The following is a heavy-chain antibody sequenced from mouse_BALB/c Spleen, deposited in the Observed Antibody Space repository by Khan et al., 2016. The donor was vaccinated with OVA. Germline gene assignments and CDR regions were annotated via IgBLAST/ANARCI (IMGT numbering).Heavy chain of an antibody. D-gene: IGHD2-10*02. Sequence: EVQLQESGPGLVKPSQSLSLTCTVTGYSITSDNAWYLLRQLPGNQLEWMGFISYSGNTKYNPSLKRRISVTRDTSKNQFFLQLNSVTTEDTATYYCARVYGGDFDYWGQGTTLTVSA. CDR1: GYSITSDNA. V-gene: IGHV3-2*02. CDR3: ARVYGGDFDY. CDR2: ISYSGNT. J-gene: IGHJ2*01.